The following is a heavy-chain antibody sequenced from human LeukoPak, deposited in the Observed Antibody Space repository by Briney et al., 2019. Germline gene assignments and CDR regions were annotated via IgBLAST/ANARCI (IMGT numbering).Heavy chain of an antibody. J-gene: IGHJ4*02. V-gene: IGHV3-33*01. D-gene: IGHD2-8*01. Sequence: GGSLRLSCAVSGFTFSNYDMHWVRQAQGKGLEWVAVIWYDGSNKYYADSVKGRFTISRDNSKNTLYLQMNTLRAEDTAVYYCARDPGGVVYFDYWGQGTLFTVSS. CDR2: IWYDGSNK. CDR3: ARDPGGVVYFDY. CDR1: GFTFSNYD.